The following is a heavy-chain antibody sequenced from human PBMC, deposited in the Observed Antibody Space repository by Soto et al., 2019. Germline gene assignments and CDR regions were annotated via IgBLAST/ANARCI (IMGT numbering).Heavy chain of an antibody. CDR3: ARVSTVTTVVEGFFDY. V-gene: IGHV4-31*03. D-gene: IGHD4-17*01. Sequence: KASETLSLTCTVSGGSISSGGYYWSWIRQHPGKGLEWIGYIYYSGSTYYNPSLKSRVTISVDTSKNQFSLKLSSVTAADTAVYYCARVSTVTTVVEGFFDYWGQGTLVTVSS. J-gene: IGHJ4*02. CDR1: GGSISSGGYY. CDR2: IYYSGST.